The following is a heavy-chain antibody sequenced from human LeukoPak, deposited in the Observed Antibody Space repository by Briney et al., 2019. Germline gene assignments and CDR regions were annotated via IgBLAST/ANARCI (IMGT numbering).Heavy chain of an antibody. CDR1: GLTVSTNY. J-gene: IGHJ4*02. D-gene: IGHD3-22*01. Sequence: GGSLRLSCAASGLTVSTNYMTWVRQAPGKGLEWVSIIHSDGSTYYADSVKGRFTISRDYYKNTLYLQMNSLRGEDTAMYYCARDLDYFDSSGSHRRRNYFDYWGQGTLVTVSS. CDR3: ARDLDYFDSSGSHRRRNYFDY. CDR2: IHSDGST. V-gene: IGHV3-53*01.